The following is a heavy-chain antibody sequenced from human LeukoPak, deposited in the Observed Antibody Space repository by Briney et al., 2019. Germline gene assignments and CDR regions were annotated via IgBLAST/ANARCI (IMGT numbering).Heavy chain of an antibody. J-gene: IGHJ3*02. Sequence: PGGSLRLSCAASGFTFSTYTMNWVRQAPGKGLEWVSSISSSSSFIYYVASVKGRFAISRDNAKNSLYLQMNSLRAEDTALYYCAGVRGYNWNDEVAFDIWGQGTMVTVSS. CDR3: AGVRGYNWNDEVAFDI. D-gene: IGHD1-1*01. CDR2: ISSSSSFI. V-gene: IGHV3-21*01. CDR1: GFTFSTYT.